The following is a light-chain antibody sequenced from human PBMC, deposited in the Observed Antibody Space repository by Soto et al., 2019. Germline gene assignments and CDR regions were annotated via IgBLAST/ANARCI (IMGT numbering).Light chain of an antibody. CDR2: GAS. CDR1: QSVTNN. Sequence: ETVMTQSPATPSVSPGERATLSCRASQSVTNNLAWYQQKPGQAPRLLIYGASTRATGIPARFSGSGSGTEFTLTISSLQSEDSAVYFCQQYNNWPPYTFGQGTKVDIK. V-gene: IGKV3-15*01. J-gene: IGKJ2*01. CDR3: QQYNNWPPYT.